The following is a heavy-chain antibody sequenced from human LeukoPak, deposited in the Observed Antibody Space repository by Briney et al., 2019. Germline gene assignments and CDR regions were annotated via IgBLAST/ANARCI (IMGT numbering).Heavy chain of an antibody. CDR3: ARALNDYSSYYYYMDV. J-gene: IGHJ6*03. D-gene: IGHD4-11*01. Sequence: ASVKVSCKASGYTFTSYYMHWVRQAPGQGLEWMGIINPSGGSTSYAQKFQGRVTITADESTSTAYMELSSLRSEDTAVYYCARALNDYSSYYYYMDVWGKGTTVTVSS. V-gene: IGHV1-46*01. CDR2: INPSGGST. CDR1: GYTFTSYY.